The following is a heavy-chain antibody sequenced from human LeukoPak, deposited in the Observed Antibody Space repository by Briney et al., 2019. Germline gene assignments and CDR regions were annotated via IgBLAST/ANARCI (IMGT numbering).Heavy chain of an antibody. J-gene: IGHJ5*02. CDR3: ARGGIEDWFDP. V-gene: IGHV3-11*06. CDR1: GFTFSGYY. Sequence: GGSLRLSCAASGFTFSGYYMSWIRQAPGKGLEWVSYISRSSSYTNYADSVKGRFTISRDNAKNSLYLQMNSLRAEDTAVYYCARGGIEDWFDPWGQGTLVTVSS. D-gene: IGHD6-13*01. CDR2: ISRSSSYT.